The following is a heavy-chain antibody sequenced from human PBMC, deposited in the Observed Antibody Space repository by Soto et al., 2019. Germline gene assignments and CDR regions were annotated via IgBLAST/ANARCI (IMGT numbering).Heavy chain of an antibody. CDR1: GFSLTTSGVG. Sequence: QITLNESGPTVVKPTEPLTLTCTFSGFSLTTSGVGVGWVRQSPGKAPEGLAFIYWDDDKRYSTSLKSRLTITKDTSKNQVVLTMANVDPADTATYYCAHRVLRAVFGLVTTTAIYFDFWGQGTPVVVSS. J-gene: IGHJ4*02. D-gene: IGHD3-3*01. CDR2: IYWDDDK. V-gene: IGHV2-5*02. CDR3: AHRVLRAVFGLVTTTAIYFDF.